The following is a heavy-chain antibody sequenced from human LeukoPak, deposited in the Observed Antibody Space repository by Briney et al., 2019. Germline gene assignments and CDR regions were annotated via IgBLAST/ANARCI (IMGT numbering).Heavy chain of an antibody. V-gene: IGHV1-18*01. CDR1: GYTFASYG. Sequence: ASVKVSCKASGYTFASYGISWVRRAPGQGLEWMGWISAYNGNTNYAQKLQGRVTMTTDTSTSTAYMELRSLRSDDTAVYYCARETDFWSGYYLAFDIWGQGTMVTVSS. J-gene: IGHJ3*02. D-gene: IGHD3-3*01. CDR2: ISAYNGNT. CDR3: ARETDFWSGYYLAFDI.